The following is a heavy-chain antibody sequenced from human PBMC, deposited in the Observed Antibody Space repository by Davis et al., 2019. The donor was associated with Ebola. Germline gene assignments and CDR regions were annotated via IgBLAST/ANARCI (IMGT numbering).Heavy chain of an antibody. CDR1: GLDVSTNY. D-gene: IGHD2-8*01. CDR2: LYPDERT. V-gene: IGHV3-53*04. CDR3: ARGAWSIWDY. Sequence: GESLKISCVVSGLDVSTNYMGWVRQAPGKVLEWVSLLYPDERTFYADSVKGRFTISRHSSNNTLYLQMNILRPDDTATYYCARGAWSIWDYWGRGTPVTVSS. J-gene: IGHJ4*02.